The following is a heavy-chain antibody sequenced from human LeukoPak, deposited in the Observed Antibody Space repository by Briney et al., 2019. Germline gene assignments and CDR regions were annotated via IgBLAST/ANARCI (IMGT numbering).Heavy chain of an antibody. CDR2: MNPNSGNI. Sequence: ASVKVSCKASGYTFTGYYMHWVRQAPGQGLEWMGWMNPNSGNIGYAQKFQGRVTMTRNTSISSAYMELSSLRSEDTAVYYCARGPGSPDRYMDVWGKGTTVTVSS. D-gene: IGHD1-14*01. CDR1: GYTFTGYY. CDR3: ARGPGSPDRYMDV. J-gene: IGHJ6*03. V-gene: IGHV1-8*02.